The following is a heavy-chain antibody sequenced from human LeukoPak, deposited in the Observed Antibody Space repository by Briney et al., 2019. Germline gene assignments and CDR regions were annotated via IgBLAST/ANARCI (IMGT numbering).Heavy chain of an antibody. Sequence: GGTLSLSCAASGFTISNAWMSWVRKAQGKGLEWVGSIQSKTGGGTTDYAAPVTARFTISSDDSKNTLYLQMNSLKTEDTAAYYCTTDPELLSADY. V-gene: IGHV3-15*01. J-gene: IGHJ4*01. D-gene: IGHD3-10*01. CDR2: IQSKTGGGTT. CDR3: TTDPELLSADY. CDR1: GFTISNAW.